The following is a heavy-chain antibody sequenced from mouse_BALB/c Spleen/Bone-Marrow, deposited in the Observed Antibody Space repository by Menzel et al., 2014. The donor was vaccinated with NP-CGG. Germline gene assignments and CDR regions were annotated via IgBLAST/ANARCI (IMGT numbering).Heavy chain of an antibody. D-gene: IGHD2-4*01. V-gene: IGHV3-2*02. Sequence: EVKLVESGPGLVKPSQSLSLTCTVTGYSITSDYAWNWIRQFPGNKLEWMGYISYSGSTSYNPSLKSRISITRDTSKNQFFLQLNSVTTEDTATYYCAREGYDYDGNYYAMDYWGQGTPVTVSS. CDR3: AREGYDYDGNYYAMDY. CDR2: ISYSGST. CDR1: GYSITSDYA. J-gene: IGHJ4*01.